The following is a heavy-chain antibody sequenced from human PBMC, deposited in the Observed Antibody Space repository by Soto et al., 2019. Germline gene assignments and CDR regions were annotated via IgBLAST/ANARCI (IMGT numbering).Heavy chain of an antibody. D-gene: IGHD2-21*01. CDR3: VRGCGRPQCPYYFAS. Sequence: GGSLRLSCAASGFSFSTYWMTWVRQAPGKGLEWVATIRQDGIEKHCVDSVKGQFTISRDNAANSLFLQMDSLGAEDSAIYFFVRGCGRPQCPYYFASWGRGILVTVSS. CDR2: IRQDGIEK. V-gene: IGHV3-7*01. J-gene: IGHJ4*02. CDR1: GFSFSTYW.